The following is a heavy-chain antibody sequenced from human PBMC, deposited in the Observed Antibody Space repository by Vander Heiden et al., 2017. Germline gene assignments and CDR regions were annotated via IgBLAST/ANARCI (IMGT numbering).Heavy chain of an antibody. CDR2: IGTAGDT. J-gene: IGHJ4*02. V-gene: IGHV3-13*01. CDR1: GFPFSSYD. D-gene: IGHD2-15*01. Sequence: EVQLVESGGGLVQPGGSLRLSCAASGFPFSSYDMHWVRQATGKGLEWVSAIGTAGDTYYPGSVKGRFTISRENAKNSLYLQMNSLRAGDTAVYYCARGGRYCSGGSCYFPDYWGQGTLVTVSS. CDR3: ARGGRYCSGGSCYFPDY.